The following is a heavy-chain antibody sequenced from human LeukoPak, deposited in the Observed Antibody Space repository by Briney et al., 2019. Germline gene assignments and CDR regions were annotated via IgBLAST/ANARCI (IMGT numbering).Heavy chain of an antibody. Sequence: PGGSLRLSCAASGFTFSSYAMSWVRQAPGKGLEGVSAVSGSGGSTYYSGSVKGRFTISRDNSKNTLYLQMNNLRADDTAVYYCARGGGAYYDSGAIDYWGQGTLVTVSS. CDR2: VSGSGGST. CDR1: GFTFSSYA. D-gene: IGHD3-10*01. J-gene: IGHJ4*02. V-gene: IGHV3-23*01. CDR3: ARGGGAYYDSGAIDY.